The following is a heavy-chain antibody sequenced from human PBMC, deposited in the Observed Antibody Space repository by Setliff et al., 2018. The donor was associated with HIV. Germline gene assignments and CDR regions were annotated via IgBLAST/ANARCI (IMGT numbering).Heavy chain of an antibody. V-gene: IGHV4-59*12. D-gene: IGHD6-13*01. CDR1: GGSISSYF. CDR3: ARDIHSSPWYGVGGMDV. J-gene: IGHJ6*02. CDR2: IYYSGST. Sequence: SETLSLTCTVSGGSISSYFWSWVRQPPGKGLEWIGYIYYSGSTNYNPSLKSRVTISVDTSKNQLSLKVTSVTATDTAVYYCARDIHSSPWYGVGGMDVWGQGTTVTVSS.